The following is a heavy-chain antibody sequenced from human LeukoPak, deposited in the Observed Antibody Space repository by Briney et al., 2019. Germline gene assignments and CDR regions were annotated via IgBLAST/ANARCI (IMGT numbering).Heavy chain of an antibody. V-gene: IGHV4-30-4*02. CDR1: GGSISSGDYY. D-gene: IGHD2-2*01. J-gene: IGHJ5*02. CDR2: NYYSEST. CDR3: ARMIGYCSSTSCYAGYNWFDP. Sequence: SDTLSLTCTLSGGSISSGDYYWRWIRQPPGKGLEWIVYNYYSESTHYNPSLKSRVTISVDTSKNQFSLKLSSVTAADTAVYYCARMIGYCSSTSCYAGYNWFDPWGQGTLVTVSS.